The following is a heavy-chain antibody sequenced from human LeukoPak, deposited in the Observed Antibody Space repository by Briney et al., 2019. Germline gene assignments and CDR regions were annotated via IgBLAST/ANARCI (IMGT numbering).Heavy chain of an antibody. D-gene: IGHD2-15*01. Sequence: PGGSLRLSCAASGFTFDDYAMHWVRQAPAKGLEWVSGINKNSDDIGYADSVKGRFTISRDNAKNSLYLQMNSLRAEDMALYYCAKGYCSGGSCYRAFDIWGQGTMVTVSS. CDR1: GFTFDDYA. J-gene: IGHJ3*02. CDR3: AKGYCSGGSCYRAFDI. V-gene: IGHV3-9*03. CDR2: INKNSDDI.